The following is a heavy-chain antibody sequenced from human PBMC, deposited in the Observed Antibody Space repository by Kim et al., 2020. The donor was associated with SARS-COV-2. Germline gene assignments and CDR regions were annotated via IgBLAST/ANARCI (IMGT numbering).Heavy chain of an antibody. CDR1: GFTFSSYA. V-gene: IGHV3-30-3*01. J-gene: IGHJ4*02. Sequence: GGSLRLSCAASGFTFSSYAMHWVRQAPGKGLEWVAVISYDGSDKHNADSVKGRFTISRDNSKNTLYLQMNSLRAEDTAVYYCARDYGDNSADYYFDYWGQGTLVTVSS. D-gene: IGHD4-17*01. CDR2: ISYDGSDK. CDR3: ARDYGDNSADYYFDY.